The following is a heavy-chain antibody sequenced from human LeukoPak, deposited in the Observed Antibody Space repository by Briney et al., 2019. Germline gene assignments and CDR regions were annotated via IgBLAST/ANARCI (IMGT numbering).Heavy chain of an antibody. CDR1: GFTFSSYG. D-gene: IGHD3-16*02. V-gene: IGHV3-23*01. CDR2: ISGIGGST. Sequence: GGSLRLSCAASGFTFSSYGMSWVRQAPGKRLEWVSAISGIGGSTYYADSVKGRFTISRDNSKNTLYLQMNSLRAEDTAVYYSAKGGMITFGGVIVRTYAFDIWGQGTMVTVSS. CDR3: AKGGMITFGGVIVRTYAFDI. J-gene: IGHJ3*02.